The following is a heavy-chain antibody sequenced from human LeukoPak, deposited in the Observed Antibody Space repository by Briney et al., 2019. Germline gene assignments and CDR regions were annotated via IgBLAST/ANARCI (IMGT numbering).Heavy chain of an antibody. CDR2: ISGSGGST. Sequence: GGSLRLSCAASGFTFSSYAMNWVRQAPGKGLEWVSAISGSGGSTYYADSVKGRFTISRDNSKNTLYLQMISLRAEDAALYYCSKDTRDILTGYYNTAFDYWGQGTLVTVSS. V-gene: IGHV3-23*01. D-gene: IGHD3-9*01. J-gene: IGHJ4*02. CDR3: SKDTRDILTGYYNTAFDY. CDR1: GFTFSSYA.